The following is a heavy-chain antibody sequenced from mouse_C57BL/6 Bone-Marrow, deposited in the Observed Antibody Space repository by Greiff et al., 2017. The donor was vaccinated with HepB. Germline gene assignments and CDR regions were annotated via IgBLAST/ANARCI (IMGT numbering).Heavy chain of an antibody. Sequence: QVQLQQSGAELARPGASVKLSCKASGYTFTSYGISWVKQRTGQGLEWIGEIYPRSGNTYYNEKFKGKATLTADKSSSTAYMELRSLTSEDSAVYFCARGDYGYDGDAMDYWGQGTSVTVSS. CDR1: GYTFTSYG. V-gene: IGHV1-81*01. J-gene: IGHJ4*01. D-gene: IGHD2-2*01. CDR3: ARGDYGYDGDAMDY. CDR2: IYPRSGNT.